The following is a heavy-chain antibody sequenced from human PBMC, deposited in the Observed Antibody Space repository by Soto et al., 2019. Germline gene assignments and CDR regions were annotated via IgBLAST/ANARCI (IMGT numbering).Heavy chain of an antibody. Sequence: GGSLRLSCTASGFTFSSYAMHWVRQAPGKGLEWVAVISYDGSNKYYADSVKGRFTISRDNSKNTLYLQMNSLRAEDTAVYYCARDLVHSSGWYGFGAPAYYYYGMDVWGQGTTVTVSS. D-gene: IGHD6-19*01. V-gene: IGHV3-30-3*01. CDR1: GFTFSSYA. CDR2: ISYDGSNK. J-gene: IGHJ6*02. CDR3: ARDLVHSSGWYGFGAPAYYYYGMDV.